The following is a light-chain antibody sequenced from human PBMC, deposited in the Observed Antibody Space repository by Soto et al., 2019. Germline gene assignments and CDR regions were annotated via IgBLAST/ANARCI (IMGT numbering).Light chain of an antibody. V-gene: IGKV1-39*01. J-gene: IGKJ4*01. Sequence: DIQMTQSPSSLSASVGDRVTITCRASQSISIYINWYQQKPGKAPKVLIYTASRLQSGVPSRLSGIGSGTDFTLSISSLQPEDFATYYCQQTYSGPLTFGGGTKVDIK. CDR3: QQTYSGPLT. CDR2: TAS. CDR1: QSISIY.